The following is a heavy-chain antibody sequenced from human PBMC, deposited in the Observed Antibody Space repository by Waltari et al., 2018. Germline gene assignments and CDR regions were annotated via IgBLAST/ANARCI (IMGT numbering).Heavy chain of an antibody. V-gene: IGHV1-24*01. D-gene: IGHD5-12*01. CDR2: FDPEDGET. CDR1: GHTLTEFS. CDR3: ATTSYSGYDSPFDY. Sequence: QVQLVQSGAEVKKPGASVKVSCKVSGHTLTEFSMHWVRQATGKGLELMGGFDPEDGETIYAQKFQGRVTMTEDTSTDTAYMELSSLRSEDTAVYYCATTSYSGYDSPFDYWGQGTLVTVSS. J-gene: IGHJ4*02.